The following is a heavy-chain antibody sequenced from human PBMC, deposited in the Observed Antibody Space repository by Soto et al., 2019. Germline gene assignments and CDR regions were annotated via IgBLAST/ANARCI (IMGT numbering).Heavy chain of an antibody. D-gene: IGHD6-13*01. Sequence: PSETLSLTSTVSCGSISSYYWSWIRQPPGKGLEWLGYIDFSGSINYNPSLKSRVTIAVDTSKNQFSLKLSSVTAADTAVYYCARSGYSSSWYLNDYYYYGMDAWGQGTTVTVSS. CDR1: CGSISSYY. CDR2: IDFSGSI. CDR3: ARSGYSSSWYLNDYYYYGMDA. V-gene: IGHV4-59*01. J-gene: IGHJ6*02.